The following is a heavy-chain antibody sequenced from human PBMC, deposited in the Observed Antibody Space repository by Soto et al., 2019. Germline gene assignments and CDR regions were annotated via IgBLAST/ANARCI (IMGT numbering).Heavy chain of an antibody. J-gene: IGHJ6*03. CDR3: AREYYDVLTDYYRYYYIDV. CDR2: ISSSGTRM. D-gene: IGHD3-9*01. Sequence: QVQLVESGGGLVQPGGSLRLSCTASGFTFSDYYMTWIHQAPGKGLESVSYISSSGTRMYYADSVKGRFTISRDNAKNSLYLQLNSLRAEDTAVYYCAREYYDVLTDYYRYYYIDVWGKGITVTVSS. CDR1: GFTFSDYY. V-gene: IGHV3-11*01.